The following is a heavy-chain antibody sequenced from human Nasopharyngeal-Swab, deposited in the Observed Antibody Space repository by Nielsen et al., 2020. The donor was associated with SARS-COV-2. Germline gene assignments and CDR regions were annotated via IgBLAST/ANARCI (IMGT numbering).Heavy chain of an antibody. CDR1: GGSISSSSYY. CDR2: IYYSGST. CDR3: ARHWVIAVAGISYFDY. V-gene: IGHV4-39*01. D-gene: IGHD6-19*01. J-gene: IGHJ4*02. Sequence: GSLRLSCTVSGGSISSSSYYWGWIRQPPGKGLEWIGSIYYSGSTYYNPSLKSRVTISVDTSKNQFSLKLSSVTAADTAVYYCARHWVIAVAGISYFDYWGQGTLVTVSS.